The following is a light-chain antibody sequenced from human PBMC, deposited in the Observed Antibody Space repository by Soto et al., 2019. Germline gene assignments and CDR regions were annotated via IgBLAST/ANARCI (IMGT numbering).Light chain of an antibody. Sequence: EIVLTQSPGTLSLSPGESATLSCRASQSVSSIYLAWYQQKPGQAPRLLIYRASSRATGIPDRFSGSGSGTDFTLTISRLEPEDFAVYYCQQYSGSPPYTFGQGTKLEI. CDR3: QQYSGSPPYT. V-gene: IGKV3-20*01. CDR1: QSVSSIY. CDR2: RAS. J-gene: IGKJ2*01.